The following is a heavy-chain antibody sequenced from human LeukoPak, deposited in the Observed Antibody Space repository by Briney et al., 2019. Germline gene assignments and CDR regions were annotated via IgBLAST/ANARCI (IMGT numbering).Heavy chain of an antibody. D-gene: IGHD5-18*01. J-gene: IGHJ4*02. V-gene: IGHV4-59*01. CDR1: GGSISSYY. Sequence: SKTLSLTCAVSGGSISSYYWSWIRQPPGKGLEWIGFFYYSGSTNYNPSLKSRVTISVDTSKNHFSLKLSSVTAADTAVYYCARGPGGYSYGYYFGYWGQGTLVTVSS. CDR2: FYYSGST. CDR3: ARGPGGYSYGYYFGY.